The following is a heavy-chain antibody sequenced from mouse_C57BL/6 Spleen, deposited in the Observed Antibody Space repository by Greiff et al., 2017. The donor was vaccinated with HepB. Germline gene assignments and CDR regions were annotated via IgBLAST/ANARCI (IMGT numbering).Heavy chain of an antibody. V-gene: IGHV1-81*01. CDR3: ARLGTTVVAYYFDY. J-gene: IGHJ2*01. CDR1: GYTFTSYG. CDR2: IYPRSGNT. Sequence: VQLQQSGAELARPGASVKLSCKASGYTFTSYGISWVKQRTGQGLEWIGEIYPRSGNTYYNEKFKGKATLTADKSSSTAYMELRSLTSEDSAVYFCARLGTTVVAYYFDYRGQGTTLTVSS. D-gene: IGHD1-1*01.